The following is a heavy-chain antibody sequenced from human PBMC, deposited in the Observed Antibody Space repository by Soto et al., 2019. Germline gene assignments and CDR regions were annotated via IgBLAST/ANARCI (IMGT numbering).Heavy chain of an antibody. CDR1: GFTFDDYA. CDR2: ISWNSGSI. D-gene: IGHD4-17*01. Sequence: EVQLVESGGGLVQPGRSLRLSCAASGFTFDDYAMHWVQQAPGKGLEWVSGISWNSGSIGYADSVKGRFTISRDNAKNSLYLQMNSLRAEDTALYYCAKDISTTVTTGGFDYWGQGTLVTVSS. CDR3: AKDISTTVTTGGFDY. V-gene: IGHV3-9*01. J-gene: IGHJ4*02.